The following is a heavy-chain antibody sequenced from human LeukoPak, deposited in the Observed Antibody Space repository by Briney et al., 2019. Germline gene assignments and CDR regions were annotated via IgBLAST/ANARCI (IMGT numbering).Heavy chain of an antibody. CDR3: VRDGALMYSGSYNS. Sequence: SETLSLTCSVSGDSISSNFYWGWIRQPPGKGPEWIGSVFHRGTPSYNPSLKSRVTISIDTSKNQFSLKMRSVTAADTAVYFCVRDGALMYSGSYNSWGQGTLVTVSS. CDR2: VFHRGTP. J-gene: IGHJ5*02. V-gene: IGHV4-38-2*02. D-gene: IGHD1-26*01. CDR1: GDSISSNFY.